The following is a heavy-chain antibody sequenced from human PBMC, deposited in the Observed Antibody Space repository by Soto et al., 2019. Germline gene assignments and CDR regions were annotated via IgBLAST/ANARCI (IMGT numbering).Heavy chain of an antibody. Sequence: QVQLVQSGAEVKKPGASVKVSCKASGYTFTSYGISWVRQAPGQGLEWMGWISAYNGNTNYAQKLQGRVTMTTDTATSTASMELRSLRSDETAVYYCARDLGPTSPLWMRLRSKQHRLAYWGQGTLVAVSS. CDR2: ISAYNGNT. J-gene: IGHJ4*02. V-gene: IGHV1-18*01. D-gene: IGHD4-17*01. CDR3: ARDLGPTSPLWMRLRSKQHRLAY. CDR1: GYTFTSYG.